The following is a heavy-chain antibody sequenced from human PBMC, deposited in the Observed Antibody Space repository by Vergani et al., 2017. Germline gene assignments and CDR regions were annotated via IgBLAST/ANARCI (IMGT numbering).Heavy chain of an antibody. V-gene: IGHV3-23*01. Sequence: EVQLLESGGDLVQPWGSLRLSCAASGFTFNHYAMNWVRQAPGKGLEWVSGISGSGGSTYYAGSVKGRFTISRDSSKNTLYLQMNSLSAGDTAVYYCAKANPRNSGYDYLYYYHAMDDWGQGTTVTVSS. CDR3: AKANPRNSGYDYLYYYHAMDD. J-gene: IGHJ6*02. D-gene: IGHD5-12*01. CDR2: ISGSGGST. CDR1: GFTFNHYA.